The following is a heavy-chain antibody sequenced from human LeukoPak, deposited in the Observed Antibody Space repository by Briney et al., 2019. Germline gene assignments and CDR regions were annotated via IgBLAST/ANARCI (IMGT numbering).Heavy chain of an antibody. V-gene: IGHV1-2*02. CDR2: INPNSGGT. J-gene: IGHJ3*02. CDR3: ARDGRCSGGSCYSEAFDI. Sequence: ASVKVSCKASGYTFTDYYIHWVRQAPGQGLEWMGWINPNSGGTHYAQKFLGRVTMTRDTSISTAYMELSRLRSDDTAVYYCARDGRCSGGSCYSEAFDIWGQGTMVTVSP. CDR1: GYTFTDYY. D-gene: IGHD2-15*01.